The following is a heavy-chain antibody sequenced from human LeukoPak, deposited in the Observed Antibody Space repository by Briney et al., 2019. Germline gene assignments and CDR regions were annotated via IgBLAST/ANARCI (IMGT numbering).Heavy chain of an antibody. CDR1: GYTFSSFG. Sequence: ASVKVSCRASGYTFSSFGISWVRQAPGQGLEWMGWISAYNGDTDYAQKFQDRVTMTTDTSTNTAYIELRSLRSDDTAVYYCARRGVTPFWRFDPWGQGTLVTVSS. CDR3: ARRGVTPFWRFDP. J-gene: IGHJ5*02. CDR2: ISAYNGDT. V-gene: IGHV1-18*01. D-gene: IGHD2-21*02.